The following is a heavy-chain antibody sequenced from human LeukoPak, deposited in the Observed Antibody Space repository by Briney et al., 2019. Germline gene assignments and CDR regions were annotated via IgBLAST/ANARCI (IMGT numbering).Heavy chain of an antibody. V-gene: IGHV3-48*02. CDR3: ARDRDGDPSFEY. CDR1: ALTFIIST. Sequence: GSLRLSCVLAALTFIISTTSCVRQAPGKGRGGVSYITSSSSTICYADSVKGRFTISRDNAKNSLYLQMNSLRDEDTAVYYCARDRDGDPSFEYWGQGTLVTVSS. J-gene: IGHJ4*02. D-gene: IGHD4-17*01. CDR2: ITSSSSTI.